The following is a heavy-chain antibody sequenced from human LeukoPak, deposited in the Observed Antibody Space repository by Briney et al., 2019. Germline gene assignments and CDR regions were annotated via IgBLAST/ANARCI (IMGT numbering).Heavy chain of an antibody. CDR3: ARDSRGSTSWYYYMDV. D-gene: IGHD2-2*01. J-gene: IGHJ6*03. CDR1: GGSFSGYY. V-gene: IGHV4-34*01. CDR2: INHSGST. Sequence: PSETLSLTCAVYGGSFSGYYWSWIRQPPGKGLEWIGEINHSGSTYYNPSLKSRVTISVDTSKNQFSLKLSSVTAADTAVYYCARDSRGSTSWYYYMDVWGKGTTVTVSS.